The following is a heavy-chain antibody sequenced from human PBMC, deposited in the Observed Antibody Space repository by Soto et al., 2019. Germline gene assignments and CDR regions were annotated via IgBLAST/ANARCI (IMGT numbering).Heavy chain of an antibody. CDR3: ARVGYAGYPIDY. D-gene: IGHD2-2*03. V-gene: IGHV1-8*01. CDR1: GYTFTSYD. J-gene: IGHJ4*02. CDR2: MNPNSGNT. Sequence: ASVKVSCKASGYTFTSYDINWVRQATGQGLEWMGWMNPNSGNTGYAQKFQGRVTMTRNTSISTAYMELSSLRSEDTAVYYCARVGYAGYPIDYWGQGTLVTVSS.